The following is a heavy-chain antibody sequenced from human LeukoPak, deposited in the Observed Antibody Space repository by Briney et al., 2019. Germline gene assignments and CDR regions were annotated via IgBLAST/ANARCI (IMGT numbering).Heavy chain of an antibody. CDR1: GDSVSANGAA. D-gene: IGHD3-3*01. CDR3: ARVPYYDFQADAFDI. Sequence: SQTLSLTCALSGDSVSANGAAWNWIRQSPSRGLEWLGRTYYRSKWYNDYAVSVKSRITINPDTSKNQFSLQLNSATPEDTAVYYCARVPYYDFQADAFDIWGQGTMVTVSS. J-gene: IGHJ3*02. V-gene: IGHV6-1*01. CDR2: TYYRSKWYN.